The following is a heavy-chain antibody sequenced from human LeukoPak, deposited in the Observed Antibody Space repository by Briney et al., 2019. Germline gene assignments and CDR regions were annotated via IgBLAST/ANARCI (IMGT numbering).Heavy chain of an antibody. D-gene: IGHD3-10*01. J-gene: IGHJ6*02. CDR2: FDPEDGET. CDR3: ARERLGKAMVQFGYYYYGMDV. Sequence: ASVKVSCKVSGYTLTELSMHWVRQAPGKGLEWMGGFDPEDGETIYAQKFQGRVTITADESTSTAYMELSSLRSEDTAVYYCARERLGKAMVQFGYYYYGMDVWGQGTTVTVSS. CDR1: GYTLTELS. V-gene: IGHV1-24*01.